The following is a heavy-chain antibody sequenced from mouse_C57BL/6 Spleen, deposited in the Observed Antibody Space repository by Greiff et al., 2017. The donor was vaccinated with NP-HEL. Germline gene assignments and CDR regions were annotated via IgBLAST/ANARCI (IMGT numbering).Heavy chain of an antibody. CDR2: IDPEDGET. CDR1: GFNIKDYY. V-gene: IGHV14-2*01. CDR3: ARSRFTTVVATDWYFDV. Sequence: VQLQQSGAELVKPGASVKLSCTASGFNIKDYYMHWVKQRTEQGLEWIGRIDPEDGETKYVPKFQGKATITADTSSNTAYLQLSSLTSEDTAVYYCARSRFTTVVATDWYFDVWGTGTTVTVSS. D-gene: IGHD1-1*01. J-gene: IGHJ1*03.